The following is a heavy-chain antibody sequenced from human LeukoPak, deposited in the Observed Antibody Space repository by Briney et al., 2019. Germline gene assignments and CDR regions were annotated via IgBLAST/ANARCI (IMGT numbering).Heavy chain of an antibody. V-gene: IGHV4-38-2*02. CDR3: ARDTDYVEGFDY. J-gene: IGHJ4*02. CDR1: GYSISSGYY. Sequence: SETLSLTCTVSGYSISSGYYWAWIRQPPGKGLEWIGSIYHRGSTYYNPSLKSRVTISVDTSKNQFSLKLSSVTAADTAVYYCARDTDYVEGFDYWGQGTLVTVSS. D-gene: IGHD4-17*01. CDR2: IYHRGST.